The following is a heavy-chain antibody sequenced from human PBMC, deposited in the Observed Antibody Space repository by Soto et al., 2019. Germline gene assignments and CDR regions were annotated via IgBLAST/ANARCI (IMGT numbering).Heavy chain of an antibody. CDR2: IVVGSGNT. CDR1: GFTFTSSA. CDR3: AADSYDFWSGYQKYYYGMDV. D-gene: IGHD3-3*01. J-gene: IGHJ6*02. V-gene: IGHV1-58*01. Sequence: GASVKVSCKASGFTFTSSAVQWVRQARGQRLEWIGWIVVGSGNTNYAQKFQERVTITRDMSTSTAYMELSSLRSEDTAVYYCAADSYDFWSGYQKYYYGMDVWGQGTTVTVSS.